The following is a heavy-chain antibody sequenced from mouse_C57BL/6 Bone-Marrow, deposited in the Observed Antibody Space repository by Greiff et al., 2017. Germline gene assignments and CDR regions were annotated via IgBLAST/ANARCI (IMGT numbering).Heavy chain of an antibody. CDR2: IDPSDSYT. CDR1: GYTFTSYW. CDR3: GRREGYDGLAY. V-gene: IGHV1-69*01. D-gene: IGHD2-2*01. Sequence: VQLQQPGAELVMPGASVKLSCKASGYTFTSYWMHWVKQRPGQGLEWIGEIDPSDSYTNYNQKFKGKSTLTVDKSSSTAYMQLSSLTSEDSAVYYCGRREGYDGLAYWGQGTLVTVSA. J-gene: IGHJ3*01.